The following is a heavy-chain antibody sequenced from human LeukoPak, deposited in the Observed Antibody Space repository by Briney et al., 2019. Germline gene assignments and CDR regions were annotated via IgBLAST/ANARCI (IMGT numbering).Heavy chain of an antibody. CDR2: ISSSSNYM. D-gene: IGHD6-13*01. CDR3: ARPLDSSNNYFDY. V-gene: IGHV3-21*01. CDR1: GFTFSRNA. J-gene: IGHJ4*02. Sequence: GGSLRLSCAASGFTFSRNAMNWVRQAPGKGLEWVSFISSSSNYMSYADSVKGRFTISRDNAKNSLYLQMYSLRAEDTAVYYCARPLDSSNNYFDYWGQGTLVTVSA.